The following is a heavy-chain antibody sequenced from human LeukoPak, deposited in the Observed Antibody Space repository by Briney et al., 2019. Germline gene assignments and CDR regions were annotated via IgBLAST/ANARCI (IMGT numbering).Heavy chain of an antibody. V-gene: IGHV3-53*01. CDR3: ASLYSYGMDV. J-gene: IGHJ6*02. CDR1: GFTFSSSW. Sequence: QPGGSLRLSCAVSGFTFSSSWMHWVRQAPGKGLEWVSVLYSGGRTYYADSVKGRFTISRDNSKNTLYLQMNSLRAEDTAVYYCASLYSYGMDVWGQGTTVTVSS. CDR2: LYSGGRT. D-gene: IGHD2-2*02.